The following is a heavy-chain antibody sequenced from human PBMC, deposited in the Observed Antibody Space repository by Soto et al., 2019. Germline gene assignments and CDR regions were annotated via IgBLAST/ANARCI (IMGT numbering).Heavy chain of an antibody. D-gene: IGHD3-16*02. Sequence: QVQLVESGGGVVQPGRSLRLSCAASGFTFSSYAMHWVRQAPGKGLEWVAVISYDGSNKYYADSVKGRFTISRDNSKNTLYLQMNSLRAEDTAVYYCAREDYDYVWGSYRSSTTFDYWGQGTLVTVSS. CDR2: ISYDGSNK. CDR1: GFTFSSYA. J-gene: IGHJ4*02. V-gene: IGHV3-30-3*01. CDR3: AREDYDYVWGSYRSSTTFDY.